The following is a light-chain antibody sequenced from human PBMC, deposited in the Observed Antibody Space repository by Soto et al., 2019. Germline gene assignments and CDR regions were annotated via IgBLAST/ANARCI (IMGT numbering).Light chain of an antibody. J-gene: IGKJ4*01. Sequence: EKGMTQSPATLSVSPGERATLSCRASQSVSSNLAWYQQKPGQAPRLLIYDASNRATGIPARFSGSGSGTDFTLTISRLEPEDFAVYYCQQYGSSPPKITFGGGTKVDIK. V-gene: IGKV3-20*01. CDR1: QSVSSN. CDR2: DAS. CDR3: QQYGSSPPKIT.